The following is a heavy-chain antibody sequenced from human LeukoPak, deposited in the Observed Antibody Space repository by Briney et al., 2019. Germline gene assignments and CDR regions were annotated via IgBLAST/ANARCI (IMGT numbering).Heavy chain of an antibody. J-gene: IGHJ4*02. CDR1: GGSISSYY. Sequence: PSETLSLTCTVSGGSISSYYWSWIRQPPGKGLEWIGYIYYSGSTNYNPSLKSRVTISVDTSKNQFSLKLSSVTAADTAVYYCASYNVRGGATDYWGQGTLVTVSS. V-gene: IGHV4-59*01. CDR3: ASYNVRGGATDY. D-gene: IGHD3-10*02. CDR2: IYYSGST.